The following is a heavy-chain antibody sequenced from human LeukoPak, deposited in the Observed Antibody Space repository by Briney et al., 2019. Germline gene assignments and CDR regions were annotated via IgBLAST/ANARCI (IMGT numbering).Heavy chain of an antibody. CDR1: GFTFNAFG. Sequence: GGSLRLSCAASGFTFNAFGMNWVRQAPGKGLEWVSYIGTTSGAIYYADSVKGRFTIPRDSAKNSLYLQMNSLRAEDTAVYYCARFRTWGDKAFDYWGQGTLVTVSS. CDR2: IGTTSGAI. V-gene: IGHV3-48*01. CDR3: ARFRTWGDKAFDY. D-gene: IGHD2-21*02. J-gene: IGHJ4*02.